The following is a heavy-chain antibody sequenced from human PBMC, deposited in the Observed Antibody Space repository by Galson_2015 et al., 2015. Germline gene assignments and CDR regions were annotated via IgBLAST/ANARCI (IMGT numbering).Heavy chain of an antibody. CDR2: INPSGGST. V-gene: IGHV1-46*01. J-gene: IGHJ4*02. CDR3: ARDLRRSEADNLVVVPAAMSVDY. CDR1: GYTFTSYQ. Sequence: SVKVSCKASGYTFTSYQMHWVRQAPGQGLEWMGIINPSGGSTSYPQKFQGRVTMTRDTSTSTVYMELSSLRSEDTAVFYCARDLRRSEADNLVVVPAAMSVDYWGQGTLVTVSS. D-gene: IGHD2-2*01.